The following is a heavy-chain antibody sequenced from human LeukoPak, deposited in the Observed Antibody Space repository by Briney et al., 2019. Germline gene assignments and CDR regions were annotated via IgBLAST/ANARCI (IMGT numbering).Heavy chain of an antibody. CDR3: ARDTYDILTGYYKWAFDI. J-gene: IGHJ3*02. V-gene: IGHV3-21*06. CDR2: ISSSSSYI. Sequence: PGGSLRLSCAASGLTFSTYEMNWVRQAPGKGLEWVSSISSSSSYIYYADSVKGRFTISRDNAKNSLYLQMNSLRAEDTAVYYCARDTYDILTGYYKWAFDIWGQGTMVIVSS. D-gene: IGHD3-9*01. CDR1: GLTFSTYE.